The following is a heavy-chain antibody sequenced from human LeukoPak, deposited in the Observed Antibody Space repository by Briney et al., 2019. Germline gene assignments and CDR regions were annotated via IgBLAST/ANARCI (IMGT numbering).Heavy chain of an antibody. D-gene: IGHD3-22*01. CDR1: GGSFSGYY. J-gene: IGHJ4*02. Sequence: PSETLSLTCAVYGGSFSGYYWSWIRQPPGRGLEWIGYIYYSGTTNYNPSLKSRVTISVDMSKNQFSLKLSSVTAADTAVYYCARGESLVITDYWGQGTLVTVSS. CDR3: ARGESLVITDY. V-gene: IGHV4-59*01. CDR2: IYYSGTT.